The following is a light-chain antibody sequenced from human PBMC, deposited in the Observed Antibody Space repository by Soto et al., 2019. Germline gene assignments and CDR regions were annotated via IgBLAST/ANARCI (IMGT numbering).Light chain of an antibody. J-gene: IGKJ4*01. CDR3: QLRSNWTPLT. V-gene: IGKV3-11*01. Sequence: EIVLTQSPATLSLSPGERATLSCRASQSVSSYLAWYQQKPGQAPRLLIYAASNRATGIPARFSGSGSGTDFTLTISSLEPEDFAVYYCQLRSNWTPLTFGGGTKVEIK. CDR2: AAS. CDR1: QSVSSY.